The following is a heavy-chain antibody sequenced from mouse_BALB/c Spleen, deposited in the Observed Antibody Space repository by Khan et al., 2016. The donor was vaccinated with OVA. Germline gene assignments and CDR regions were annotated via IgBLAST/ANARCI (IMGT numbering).Heavy chain of an antibody. CDR1: GFALNSYD. CDR3: TRPSYYGNPWFTY. D-gene: IGHD2-10*01. J-gene: IGHJ3*01. V-gene: IGHV5-9*02. CDR2: ISSTGSYT. Sequence: EVELVESGGGLVKPGGSLKLSCEVSGFALNSYDMSWVRQTLEKRLEWVATISSTGSYTYYPDSVKGRFTISRDTARNTLYLQMSSLRSEDTALYYCTRPSYYGNPWFTYWGQGTLVTVSA.